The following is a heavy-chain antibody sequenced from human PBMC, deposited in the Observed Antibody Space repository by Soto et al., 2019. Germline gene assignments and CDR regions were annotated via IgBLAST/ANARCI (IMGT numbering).Heavy chain of an antibody. Sequence: VASVKVSCKASGSGFISSGIQWVRQAHGQRLEWIGWIVVASGQTNYAQNFRGRVAITRDTSTATAYIELTGLSSEDTAVYFCSADRPDIGVGWWVWGQGTTVTRLL. D-gene: IGHD2-15*01. J-gene: IGHJ6*02. CDR2: IVVASGQT. CDR3: SADRPDIGVGWWV. V-gene: IGHV1-58*02. CDR1: GSGFISSG.